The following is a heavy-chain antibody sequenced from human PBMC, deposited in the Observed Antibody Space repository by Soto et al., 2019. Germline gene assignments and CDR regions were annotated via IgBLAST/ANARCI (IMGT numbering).Heavy chain of an antibody. D-gene: IGHD4-17*01. Sequence: QVQLVQSGAEVRKPGASVKVSCEASGYTFTSYDIYWVRQATGQGLEWMGWMNPNTGNSGYAQKFQGRVTMTTDTSTSTAYMELRSLRSDDTAVYYCARSFYRYGDYVDYWGQGTLVTVSS. CDR2: MNPNTGNS. CDR3: ARSFYRYGDYVDY. J-gene: IGHJ4*02. V-gene: IGHV1-8*01. CDR1: GYTFTSYD.